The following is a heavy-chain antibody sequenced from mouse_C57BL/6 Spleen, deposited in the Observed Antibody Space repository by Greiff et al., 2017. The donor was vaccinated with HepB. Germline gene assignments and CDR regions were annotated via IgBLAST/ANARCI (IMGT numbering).Heavy chain of an antibody. D-gene: IGHD2-4*01. J-gene: IGHJ4*01. CDR3: ARAPGLRRGSYYAMDY. V-gene: IGHV1-18*01. CDR1: GYTFTDYN. CDR2: INPNNGGT. Sequence: EVKLQESGPELVKPGASVKIPCKASGYTFTDYNMDWVKQSHGKSLEWIGDINPNNGGTIYNQKFKGKATLTVDKSSSTAYMELRSRTSEDTAFYYCARAPGLRRGSYYAMDYWGQGTSVTVSS.